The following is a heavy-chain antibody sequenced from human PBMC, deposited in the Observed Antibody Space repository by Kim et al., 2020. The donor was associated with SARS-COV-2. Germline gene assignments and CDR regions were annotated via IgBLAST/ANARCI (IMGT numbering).Heavy chain of an antibody. CDR2: IISSGSTI. D-gene: IGHD3-3*01. Sequence: GGSLRLSCAASGFTFSSYEMNWVRQAPGKGLEWVSYIISSGSTIYYADSVKGRFTISRDNAKNSLYLQMNSLRAEDTAVYYWARDEFEEITIFGVVISPHYFAYWGQGTLVTVSS. V-gene: IGHV3-48*03. J-gene: IGHJ4*02. CDR1: GFTFSSYE. CDR3: ARDEFEEITIFGVVISPHYFAY.